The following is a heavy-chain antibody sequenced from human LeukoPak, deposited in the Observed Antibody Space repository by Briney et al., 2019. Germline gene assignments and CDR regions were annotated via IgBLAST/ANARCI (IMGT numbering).Heavy chain of an antibody. D-gene: IGHD2-2*01. CDR1: GYTFTGYY. CDR3: ARGGRYCTSTSCPLSFQH. V-gene: IGHV1-2*02. Sequence: ASVKVSCKASGYTFTGYYMHWVRQAPGQGLEWMGWINPNSGGTNYAQKFQGRVTMTRDTSISTAYMELSRLRSDDTAVYYCARGGRYCTSTSCPLSFQHWGQGTLVTVSS. CDR2: INPNSGGT. J-gene: IGHJ1*01.